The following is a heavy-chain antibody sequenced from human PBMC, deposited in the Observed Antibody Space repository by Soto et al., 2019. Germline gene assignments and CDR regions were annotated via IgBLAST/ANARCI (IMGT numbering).Heavy chain of an antibody. CDR2: IYYSGST. Sequence: SETLSLTCTVSGGSISGYYSSWIRQPPGKGLEWIGYIYYSGSTNYSPSLKSRVTISVDTSKNQFSLRLSSVTAADTAVYYCARDSGYGDPFDYWGQGTLVTVSS. D-gene: IGHD4-17*01. J-gene: IGHJ4*02. V-gene: IGHV4-59*01. CDR3: ARDSGYGDPFDY. CDR1: GGSISGYY.